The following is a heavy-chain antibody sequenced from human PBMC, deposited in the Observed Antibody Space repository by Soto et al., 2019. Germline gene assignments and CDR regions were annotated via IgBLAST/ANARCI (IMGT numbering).Heavy chain of an antibody. CDR2: IIPIFGTA. CDR3: ARDGGVYDYRPFDY. CDR1: GGTFSSYA. J-gene: IGHJ4*02. Sequence: QVQLVQSGAEVKKPGSSVKVSCKASGGTFSSYAISWVRQAPGQGLEWMGGIIPIFGTANYAQKFQCRVTITADESTRTAYMELSSLRSEDKAVYYCARDGGVYDYRPFDYWGQGTLVTVSS. D-gene: IGHD4-17*01. V-gene: IGHV1-69*12.